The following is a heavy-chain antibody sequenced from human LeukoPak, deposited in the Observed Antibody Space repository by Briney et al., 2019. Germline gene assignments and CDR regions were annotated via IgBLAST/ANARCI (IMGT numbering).Heavy chain of an antibody. CDR2: FSGSGGGT. J-gene: IGHJ6*03. CDR1: GFSFSNYV. D-gene: IGHD6-13*01. Sequence: PGGSLRLSCAASGFSFSNYVINWVRQAPGKGLEWVSAFSGSGGGTYYADSVKGRFTISRDNSENTLYLQINSLRAEDTAVYYCAKSPIAAPFYYMDVWGKGTTVTVSS. V-gene: IGHV3-23*01. CDR3: AKSPIAAPFYYMDV.